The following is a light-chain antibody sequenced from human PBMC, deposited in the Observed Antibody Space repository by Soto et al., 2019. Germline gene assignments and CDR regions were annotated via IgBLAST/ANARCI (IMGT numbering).Light chain of an antibody. J-gene: IGLJ2*01. Sequence: QSALTQPASVSGSPGQSITISCTGTSSDIGGYNYVSWYQQHPGKAPKLIIYDVSNRPSGISDRFSGSKSGHTASLAISGLQAEDEADYYCSSYTSGSTLFGGGTKVTVL. CDR3: SSYTSGSTL. CDR1: SSDIGGYNY. CDR2: DVS. V-gene: IGLV2-14*03.